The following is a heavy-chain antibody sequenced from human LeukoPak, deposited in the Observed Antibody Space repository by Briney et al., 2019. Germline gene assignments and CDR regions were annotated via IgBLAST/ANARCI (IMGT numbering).Heavy chain of an antibody. Sequence: SETLSLTCTVSGGSISSYCWTWIRQPPGKRLEWIGCIFYSGSTNYNPSLKSRVTISVDTSKNQFSLKLGSVTAADTAVHYCARGIAAPYNWFDPWGQGTLVTVSS. CDR1: GGSISSYC. V-gene: IGHV4-59*01. CDR2: IFYSGST. D-gene: IGHD6-13*01. CDR3: ARGIAAPYNWFDP. J-gene: IGHJ5*02.